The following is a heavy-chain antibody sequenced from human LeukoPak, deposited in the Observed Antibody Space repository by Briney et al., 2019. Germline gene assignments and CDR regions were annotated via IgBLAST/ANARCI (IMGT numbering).Heavy chain of an antibody. CDR2: IYTSGST. CDR3: ARDGPAAFDFDY. Sequence: SETLSLTCTVSGGSISSYYWSWIRQPAGKGLEWIGRIYTSGSTNYNPSLKSRVTMSVDTPKNQFSLKLSSVTAADTAVYYCARDGPAAFDFDYWGQGTLVTVSS. CDR1: GGSISSYY. D-gene: IGHD2-2*01. V-gene: IGHV4-4*07. J-gene: IGHJ4*02.